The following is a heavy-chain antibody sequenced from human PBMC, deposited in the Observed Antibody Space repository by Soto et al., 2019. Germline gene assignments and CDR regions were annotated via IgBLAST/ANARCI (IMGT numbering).Heavy chain of an antibody. CDR1: GFTFSSYW. V-gene: IGHV3-7*04. CDR3: ARGLQYSSSWYTQEDWFDP. Sequence: EVQLVESGGGLVQPGGSLRLSCAASGFTFSSYWMSWVRQAPGKGLEWVANIKQDGSEKYYVDSVKGRFTISRDNAKNSQYLQMNRPRAEDTAVYYGARGLQYSSSWYTQEDWFDPWGQGTLVTVSS. J-gene: IGHJ5*02. CDR2: IKQDGSEK. D-gene: IGHD6-13*01.